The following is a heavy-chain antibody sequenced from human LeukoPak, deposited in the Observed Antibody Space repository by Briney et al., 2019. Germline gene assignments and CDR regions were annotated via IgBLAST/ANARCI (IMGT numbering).Heavy chain of an antibody. CDR2: IYYNGET. CDR1: DGSISNYF. CDR3: ARGRVPGGD. D-gene: IGHD3-16*01. J-gene: IGHJ4*02. V-gene: IGHV4-59*01. Sequence: SETLSLTCTVSDGSISNYFWSWIRQAPGKGLEWIGYIYYNGETNCNPSLKSRVSISVDTSRSQFSLKLSSVTAADTAVYYCARGRVPGGDWGQGTLVTVSS.